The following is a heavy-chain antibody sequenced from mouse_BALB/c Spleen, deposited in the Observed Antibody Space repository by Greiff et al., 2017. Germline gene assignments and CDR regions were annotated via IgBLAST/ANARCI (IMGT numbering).Heavy chain of an antibody. CDR3: ARTPHYYGVDY. J-gene: IGHJ2*01. Sequence: VQLQQSGAELMKPGASVKISCKATGYTFSSYWIEWVKQRPGHGLAWIGEILPGSGSTNYNEKFKGKATFTADTSSNTAYMQLSSLTSEDSAVYYCARTPHYYGVDYWGQGTTLTVSS. V-gene: IGHV1-9*01. CDR1: GYTFSSYW. CDR2: ILPGSGST. D-gene: IGHD1-2*01.